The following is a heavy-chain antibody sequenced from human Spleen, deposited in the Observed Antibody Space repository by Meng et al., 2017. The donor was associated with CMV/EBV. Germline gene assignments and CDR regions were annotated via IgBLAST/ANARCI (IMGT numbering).Heavy chain of an antibody. CDR1: GFTFSSHG. CDR3: AKRGLGYCSTTNCPGPFDY. Sequence: GGSLRLSCAASGFTFSSHGMYWVRQAPGKGLEWVSFIPFDGSNKYYGDSVKGRFTISRDNSKNTLYLQMNSLRAEDTAVYYCAKRGLGYCSTTNCPGPFDYWGQGTLVTVSS. V-gene: IGHV3-30*02. CDR2: IPFDGSNK. D-gene: IGHD2-2*01. J-gene: IGHJ4*02.